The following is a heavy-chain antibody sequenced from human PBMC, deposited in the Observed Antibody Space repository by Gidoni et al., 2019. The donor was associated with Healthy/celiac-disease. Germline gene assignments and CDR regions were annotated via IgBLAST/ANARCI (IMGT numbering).Heavy chain of an antibody. Sequence: QVQLVESGGGVVQPGRSLSISCAPSGFPFSSYGMHWVRQAPGKGLGWVAVIWYDGSNKYYADSVKGRFTISRDNSKNTLYLQMNSLRAEDTAVYYCARAMQLWNDDGGFDYWGQGTLVTVSS. CDR3: ARAMQLWNDDGGFDY. CDR1: GFPFSSYG. CDR2: IWYDGSNK. J-gene: IGHJ4*02. D-gene: IGHD1-1*01. V-gene: IGHV3-33*08.